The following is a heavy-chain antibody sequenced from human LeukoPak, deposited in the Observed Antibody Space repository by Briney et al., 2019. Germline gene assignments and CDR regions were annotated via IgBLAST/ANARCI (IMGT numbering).Heavy chain of an antibody. D-gene: IGHD3-10*01. Sequence: GGSLRLSCAASGFTFSSYWMSWVRQAPGKGLEWVAVIWYDGSNKYYADSVKGRFTISRDNSKNTLYLQMNSLRAEDTAVYYCAKDGSYGPYYMDVWGKGTTVTVSS. CDR3: AKDGSYGPYYMDV. J-gene: IGHJ6*03. CDR2: IWYDGSNK. V-gene: IGHV3-33*06. CDR1: GFTFSSYW.